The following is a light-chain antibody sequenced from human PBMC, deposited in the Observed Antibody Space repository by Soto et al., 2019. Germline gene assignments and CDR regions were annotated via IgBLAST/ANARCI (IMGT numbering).Light chain of an antibody. V-gene: IGLV2-23*02. J-gene: IGLJ7*01. CDR3: CSYAGSRSDV. Sequence: QSALSQPASVSGSPGQSITLSCTGTSSDLGGYNLVSWYQQHPGKAPKLIISKVTQRPSGVPSRFSGSRSGTTASLTISGLQAEDEADYYCCSYAGSRSDVFGTGTQLTVL. CDR1: SSDLGGYNL. CDR2: KVT.